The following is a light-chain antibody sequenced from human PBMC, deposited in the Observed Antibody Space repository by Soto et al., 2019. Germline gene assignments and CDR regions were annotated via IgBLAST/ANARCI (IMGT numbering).Light chain of an antibody. CDR1: QSVAGN. V-gene: IGKV3-15*01. J-gene: IGKJ4*01. CDR2: GAS. CDR3: QQYNNWPLT. Sequence: EIVMTQSPATLSVSPGERATLSCRASQSVAGNLAWYQQKPGQAPRLLMYGASTRATGIPARFSGSGSGTEFTLTLSSLQSEDFGVYYCQQYNNWPLTVGGGTKVEIK.